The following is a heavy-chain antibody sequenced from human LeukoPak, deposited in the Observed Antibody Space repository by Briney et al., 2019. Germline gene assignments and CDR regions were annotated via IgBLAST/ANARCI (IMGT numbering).Heavy chain of an antibody. J-gene: IGHJ3*02. V-gene: IGHV1-8*03. Sequence: ASVKVSCKASGYTFTSFDINWVRQATGQRLEWMGWMNPKSGSAGYARNFQGRVIFTRDTSISTAYMELSSLTSEDTAVYYCARADYEGNNWRDDAFDIWGQGTMVTVSS. CDR1: GYTFTSFD. CDR2: MNPKSGSA. D-gene: IGHD1-1*01. CDR3: ARADYEGNNWRDDAFDI.